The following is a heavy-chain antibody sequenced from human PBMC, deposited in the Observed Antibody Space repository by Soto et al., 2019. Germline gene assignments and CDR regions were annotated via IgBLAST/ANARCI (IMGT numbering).Heavy chain of an antibody. D-gene: IGHD6-6*01. CDR2: ISASGSNT. Sequence: PGGSLRLSCAASGFTFSTYVMTWVRQAPGKGLEWVSGISASGSNTYYADSVLGRFTISRDNSKNTLHLQMDSLGVDDTAVYYCANSPATGIPARRCGHGGPGTRVSVSP. CDR1: GFTFSTYV. V-gene: IGHV3-23*01. CDR3: ANSPATGIPARRCGH. J-gene: IGHJ4*01.